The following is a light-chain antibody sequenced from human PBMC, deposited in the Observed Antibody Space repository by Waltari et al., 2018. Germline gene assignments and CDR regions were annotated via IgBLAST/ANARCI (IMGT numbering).Light chain of an antibody. CDR1: QSISSY. CDR2: AAS. J-gene: IGKJ4*01. V-gene: IGKV1-39*01. Sequence: DIQMTQSPSSLSASVGDRVTITCRASQSISSYLNWYQQKPGKAPNLLIYAASSLQSGVPSRFSGSGSGTDFTLTISSLQPEDFATYYCQQSYSTHPLTFGGGTKVEIK. CDR3: QQSYSTHPLT.